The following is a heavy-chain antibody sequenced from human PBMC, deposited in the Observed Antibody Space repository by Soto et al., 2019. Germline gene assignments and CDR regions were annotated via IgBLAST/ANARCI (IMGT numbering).Heavy chain of an antibody. CDR2: IYHTGST. CDR1: GGSINSHF. Sequence: PSETLSLTCTVSGGSINSHFWSWIRQPPGRGLEWIGYIYHTGSTNYNPSLKSRVTILADTSKNQFSLKLSSVTAADTAVYYCAWAEGGTTSWYSYHYYIDVWGKGTTVTVSS. J-gene: IGHJ6*03. D-gene: IGHD6-13*01. CDR3: AWAEGGTTSWYSYHYYIDV. V-gene: IGHV4-59*08.